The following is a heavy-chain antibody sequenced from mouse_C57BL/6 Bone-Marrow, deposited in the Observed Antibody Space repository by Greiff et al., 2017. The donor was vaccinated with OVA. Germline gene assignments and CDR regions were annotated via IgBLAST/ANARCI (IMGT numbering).Heavy chain of an antibody. CDR3: ARPGSSYSLYWYIDV. CDR2: IDPSDSYT. J-gene: IGHJ1*03. D-gene: IGHD1-1*01. CDR1: GYTFTSYW. Sequence: QVQLQQPGAELVMPGASVKLSCKASGYTFTSYWMHWVKQRPGQGLEWIGEIDPSDSYTNYNQKFKGKSTLTVDKSSSTAYMQLSSLTSEDSAVYYCARPGSSYSLYWYIDVWGTGTTVTVSS. V-gene: IGHV1-69*01.